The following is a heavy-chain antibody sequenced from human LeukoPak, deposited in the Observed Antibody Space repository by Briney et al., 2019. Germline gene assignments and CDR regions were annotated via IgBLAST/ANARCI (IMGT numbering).Heavy chain of an antibody. V-gene: IGHV3-30-3*01. J-gene: IGHJ4*02. D-gene: IGHD6-19*01. CDR1: GFTFSSYA. Sequence: GGSLRLSCAASGFTFSSYAMHWVRQAPGKGLEWVAVISYDGSNKYYADSVKRRFTISRDNSKNTLYLQMNSLRAEDTAVYYCARDRHIAVAGTVPNYFDYWGQGTLVTVSS. CDR2: ISYDGSNK. CDR3: ARDRHIAVAGTVPNYFDY.